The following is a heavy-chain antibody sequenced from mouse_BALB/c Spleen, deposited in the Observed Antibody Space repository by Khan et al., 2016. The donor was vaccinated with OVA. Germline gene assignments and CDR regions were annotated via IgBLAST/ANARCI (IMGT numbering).Heavy chain of an antibody. V-gene: IGHV14-3*02. J-gene: IGHJ3*01. CDR1: GFNIKDTY. Sequence: EVQLQQSGAELVKPGASVKLSCSASGFNIKDTYIHWVKQRPEQGLEWIGRIDPPNDDSKYGPKFQDKATLTADTSSNTAYLQLSSLTSEDTAVYYCATIYGNPFAYWGQGTLVSVSA. CDR3: ATIYGNPFAY. D-gene: IGHD2-1*01. CDR2: IDPPNDDS.